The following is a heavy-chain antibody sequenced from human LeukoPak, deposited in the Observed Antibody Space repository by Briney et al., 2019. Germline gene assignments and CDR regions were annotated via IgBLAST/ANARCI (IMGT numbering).Heavy chain of an antibody. CDR3: ARGQGYSYGYEWFDP. D-gene: IGHD5-18*01. Sequence: PSETPSLTCTVSGGSISGYYWTWIRQPPGKGLEWIGYIYYSGSTNYNPSLKSRVTISVDTSKNQFSLKLSSVTAADTAVYYCARGQGYSYGYEWFDPWGQGTLVTVSS. CDR1: GGSISGYY. CDR2: IYYSGST. J-gene: IGHJ5*02. V-gene: IGHV4-59*01.